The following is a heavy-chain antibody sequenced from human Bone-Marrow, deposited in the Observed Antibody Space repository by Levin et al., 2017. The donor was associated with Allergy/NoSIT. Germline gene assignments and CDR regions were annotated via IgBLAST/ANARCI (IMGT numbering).Heavy chain of an antibody. Sequence: ASVKVSCKASGGTFNTYFMSWVRQAPGQGLEWMGGILPIFGTAKNAQKFQGRVTITADKSTGTAYMELSSLRYEDTAIYYCARERSGGSLFDIWGQGTMVTVSS. V-gene: IGHV1-69*06. J-gene: IGHJ3*02. D-gene: IGHD1-26*01. CDR3: ARERSGGSLFDI. CDR1: GGTFNTYF. CDR2: ILPIFGTA.